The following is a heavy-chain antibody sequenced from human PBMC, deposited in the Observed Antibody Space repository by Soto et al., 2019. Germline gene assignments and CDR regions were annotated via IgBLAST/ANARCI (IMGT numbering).Heavy chain of an antibody. J-gene: IGHJ6*02. CDR2: TYWNGDR. V-gene: IGHV2-5*01. Sequence: QITLKESGPTLVKPTQTLTLTCTFSGFSLSTSGMGVGWIRQLPGKALEWLALTYWNGDRRYSPSLKTRVTITTDTSRNQVVLTMANMDPVDTATYYCARIKGITYDWIADGMDVWGQGTTVTVSS. CDR3: ARIKGITYDWIADGMDV. CDR1: GFSLSTSGMG. D-gene: IGHD1-20*01.